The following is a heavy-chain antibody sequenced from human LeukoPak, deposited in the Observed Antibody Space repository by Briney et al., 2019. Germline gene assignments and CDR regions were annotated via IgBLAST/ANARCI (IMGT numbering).Heavy chain of an antibody. V-gene: IGHV4-39*07. Sequence: PSETLSLACTVSGGSISSSSYYWGWIRQPPGKGLEWIGYIYHSGSTYYNPSLKSRVTISVDRSKNQFSLKLSSVTAADTAVYYCARDYGGNSGIFDYWGQGTLVTVSS. CDR2: IYHSGST. CDR3: ARDYGGNSGIFDY. D-gene: IGHD4-23*01. CDR1: GGSISSSSYY. J-gene: IGHJ4*01.